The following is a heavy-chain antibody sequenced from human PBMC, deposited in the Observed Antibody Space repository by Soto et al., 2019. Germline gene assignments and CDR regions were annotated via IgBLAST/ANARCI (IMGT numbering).Heavy chain of an antibody. D-gene: IGHD4-4*01. CDR3: ARGDSNSVRVSPRYYYYMDV. CDR2: IHHSGSI. V-gene: IGHV4-30-4*08. CDR1: GGSISSDYYH. J-gene: IGHJ6*03. Sequence: PSETLSLTCTVSGGSISSDYYHWTWIRQSPERGLEWIGYIHHSGSILYNPSLKSRVTISVDTSKNQFSLHLSSVTAAGTAVYYCARGDSNSVRVSPRYYYYMDVRGKGTTVTVSS.